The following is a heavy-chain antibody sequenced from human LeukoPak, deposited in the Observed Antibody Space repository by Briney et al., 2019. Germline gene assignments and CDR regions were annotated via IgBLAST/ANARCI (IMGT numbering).Heavy chain of an antibody. D-gene: IGHD2-15*01. CDR2: IISSSSYI. J-gene: IGHJ4*02. CDR3: ARDPQYCSGGSCYSFDY. V-gene: IGHV3-21*01. Sequence: GGSLRLSCAASGFTFSTYSMNWVRQAPGTGLEWVSSIISSSSYIYYADSVKGRFTISRDNAKNSLYLQMNSLRAEDTAVYYCARDPQYCSGGSCYSFDYWGQGTLVTVSS. CDR1: GFTFSTYS.